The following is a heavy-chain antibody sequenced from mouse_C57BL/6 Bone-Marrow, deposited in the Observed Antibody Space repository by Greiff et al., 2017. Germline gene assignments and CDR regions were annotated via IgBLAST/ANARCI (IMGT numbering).Heavy chain of an antibody. V-gene: IGHV14-3*01. CDR1: GFNINNTY. J-gene: IGHJ2*01. CDR3: ASYYYGNDY. D-gene: IGHD1-1*01. Sequence: EVQLQQSVAELVRPGASVKLSCTASGFNINNTYLHWVKLRPEQGLEWIGRIDPANGNTKYAPKFPGKAPITADTSSNTAYLQRSSLTSEDTAIYYWASYYYGNDYWGQGTTLTVSS. CDR2: IDPANGNT.